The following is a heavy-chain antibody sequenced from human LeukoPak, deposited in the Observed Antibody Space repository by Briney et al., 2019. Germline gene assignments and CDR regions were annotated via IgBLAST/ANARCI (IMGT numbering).Heavy chain of an antibody. D-gene: IGHD3-10*01. V-gene: IGHV1-46*01. CDR1: GYTFTGYY. Sequence: RASVKVSCKASGYTFTGYYMHWVQQAPGQGLEWMGIINPSGGSTSYAQKFQGRVTMTRDTSTSTVYMELSSLRSEDTAVYYCARAYGSGSYYYDYFDYWGQGTLVTVSS. CDR2: INPSGGST. J-gene: IGHJ4*02. CDR3: ARAYGSGSYYYDYFDY.